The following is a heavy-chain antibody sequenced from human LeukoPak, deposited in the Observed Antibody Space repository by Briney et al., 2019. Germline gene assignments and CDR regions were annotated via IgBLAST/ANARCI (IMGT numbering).Heavy chain of an antibody. D-gene: IGHD3-10*01. V-gene: IGHV3-30*18. Sequence: PGGSLRLSCEASGFIFSSYGMHWVRQAPGKGLEWVAGISYDGGNDKYYADSVKGRFTVSRDSSKNTLYLQVNSLRAEDTAVYFCAKVRGFGEVPHYPFDYWGQGTLVTVSS. CDR3: AKVRGFGEVPHYPFDY. CDR1: GFIFSSYG. CDR2: ISYDGGNDK. J-gene: IGHJ4*02.